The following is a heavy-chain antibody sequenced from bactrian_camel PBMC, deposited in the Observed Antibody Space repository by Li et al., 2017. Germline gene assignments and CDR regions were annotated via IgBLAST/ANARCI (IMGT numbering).Heavy chain of an antibody. J-gene: IGHJ4*01. V-gene: IGHV3S53*01. D-gene: IGHD3*01. Sequence: HVQLVESGGGSVQAGGSLTLSCVVSRRTYSHNCLGWFRQVPGKEREGVAVIESDGVTSYAESVKGRFTISKANAKDTLYLQMNNLRPEDTGVYYCAADSPTARADVRTLYAMYLGQGTQVTVS. CDR2: IESDGVT. CDR1: RRTYSHNC. CDR3: AADSPTARADVRTLYAMY.